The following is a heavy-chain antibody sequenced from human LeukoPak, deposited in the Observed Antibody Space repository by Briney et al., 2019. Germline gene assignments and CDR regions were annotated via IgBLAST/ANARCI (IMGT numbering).Heavy chain of an antibody. CDR1: GFSFSSYS. D-gene: IGHD2-2*01. CDR2: ISSGSRSI. J-gene: IGHJ4*02. CDR3: VRGHCTRTSCPDY. V-gene: IGHV3-21*01. Sequence: GGSLRLPCAASGFSFSSYSINWVRQAPGKGLEWVSTISSGSRSIFYADSVKGRFTISRDDARNSLYLQMNNLRVDDTAVYYCVRGHCTRTSCPDYWGQGTLVTVSS.